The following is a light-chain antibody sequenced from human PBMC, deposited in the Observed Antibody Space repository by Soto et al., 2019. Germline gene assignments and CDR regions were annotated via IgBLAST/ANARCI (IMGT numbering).Light chain of an antibody. J-gene: IGKJ1*01. V-gene: IGKV3-20*01. Sequence: EIVIPHSPVPLSFSAWEIAAVSWVAGHSVSSSYLAWYQQKPGQAPRLLIYGASSRATGLPGRFSGGGSGTDLTLTISSREAEDFAVYYCHQYGKSTLWTFGQRAKVEIK. CDR2: GAS. CDR1: HSVSSSY. CDR3: HQYGKSTLWT.